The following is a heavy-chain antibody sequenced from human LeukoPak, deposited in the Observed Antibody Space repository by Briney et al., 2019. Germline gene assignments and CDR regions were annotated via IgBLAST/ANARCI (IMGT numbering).Heavy chain of an antibody. CDR3: ERLTRVTTVDY. D-gene: IGHD4-17*01. CDR1: GFTFSSYA. Sequence: KSGGSLRLSCAASGFTFSSYAMSWVRQAPGKGLEWVSSISGGSDYIQYADSVKGRFTISRDNAKNSLYLQMSSLSAEDTAVYYCERLTRVTTVDYWGRETLVPVPS. J-gene: IGHJ4*02. V-gene: IGHV3-21*06. CDR2: ISGGSDYI.